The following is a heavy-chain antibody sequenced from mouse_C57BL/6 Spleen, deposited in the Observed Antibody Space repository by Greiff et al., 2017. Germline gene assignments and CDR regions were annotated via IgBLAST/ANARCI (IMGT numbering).Heavy chain of an antibody. V-gene: IGHV1-64*01. CDR2: IHPNSGST. J-gene: IGHJ2*01. Sequence: VQLQQPGAELVKPGASVKLSCKASGYTFTSYWMHWVKQRPGQGLEWIGMIHPNSGSTNYNEKFKSKATLTVDKSSSTAYMQLSSLTSADAAVYYCARVSYDDYPGDDWGQGTTLTVSS. D-gene: IGHD2-13*01. CDR1: GYTFTSYW. CDR3: ARVSYDDYPGDD.